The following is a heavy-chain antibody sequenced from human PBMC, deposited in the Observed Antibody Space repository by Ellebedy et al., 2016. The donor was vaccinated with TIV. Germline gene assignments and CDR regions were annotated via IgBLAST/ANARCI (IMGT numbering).Heavy chain of an antibody. D-gene: IGHD2-21*02. J-gene: IGHJ5*02. CDR3: ARSGVVVTAMSWFDP. CDR1: GCTFSSYA. Sequence: AASVKVSFKASGCTFSSYAISWVRQAPGQGLEWMGRIIPILGIANYAQKLKGRVTITADKSTSTAYMELSSLRSEDTAVYYCARSGVVVTAMSWFDPWGQGTLVTVSS. V-gene: IGHV1-69*04. CDR2: IIPILGIA.